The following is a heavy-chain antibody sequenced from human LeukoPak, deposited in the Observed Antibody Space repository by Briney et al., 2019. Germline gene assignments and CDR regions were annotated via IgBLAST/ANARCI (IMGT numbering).Heavy chain of an antibody. CDR2: ISGSGGST. CDR1: GFTFSSYA. D-gene: IGHD3-10*01. Sequence: GGSLRLSCAASGFTFSSYAMSWVRQAPGKGLEWVSAISGSGGSTYYADSVKGRFTISRDNSKNTLYLQMNSLRAEDTAVYYCAKKRSGRFGELLYYFDYWGQGTLVTVSS. CDR3: AKKRSGRFGELLYYFDY. J-gene: IGHJ4*02. V-gene: IGHV3-23*01.